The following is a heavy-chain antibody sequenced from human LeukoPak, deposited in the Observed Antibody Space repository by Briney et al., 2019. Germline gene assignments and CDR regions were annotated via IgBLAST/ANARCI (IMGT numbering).Heavy chain of an antibody. D-gene: IGHD6-13*01. J-gene: IGHJ4*02. Sequence: SETLSLTCTVSGGSISPHYWTWIRQPPGKGLEWIGFIHYSGTTNYNPSPTSRVTISVDTSKNRFSLKLSSVTAADTAVYYCARGLGASWYYFDYWGQGALVTVSS. CDR2: IHYSGTT. V-gene: IGHV4-59*11. CDR1: GGSISPHY. CDR3: ARGLGASWYYFDY.